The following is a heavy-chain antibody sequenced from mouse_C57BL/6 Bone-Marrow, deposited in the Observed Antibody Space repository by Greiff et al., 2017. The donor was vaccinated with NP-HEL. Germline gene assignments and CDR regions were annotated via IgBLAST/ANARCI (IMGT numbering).Heavy chain of an antibody. V-gene: IGHV5-6*01. CDR3: ALDGLGFAY. CDR2: ISSGGSYP. Sequence: EVKLVESGGDLVKPGGSLKLSCAASGFTFSSYGMSWVRQTPDKRLEWVATISSGGSYPYYPDSVKGRFTISRDKAKNTLYLQMSSLKSEDTAMYYCALDGLGFAYWGQGTLVTVSA. D-gene: IGHD1-2*01. CDR1: GFTFSSYG. J-gene: IGHJ3*01.